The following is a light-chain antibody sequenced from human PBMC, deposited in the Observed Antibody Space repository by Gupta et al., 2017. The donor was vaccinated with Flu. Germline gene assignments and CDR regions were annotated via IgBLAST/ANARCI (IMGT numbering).Light chain of an antibody. CDR1: RSNIGTPFD. CDR3: QSYDSSLSGPV. J-gene: IGLJ2*01. CDR2: RNN. Sequence: QAVLTQPPSVSGAPGQKVIISCAGTRSNIGTPFDVHWYQQRPGTAPKVLIYRNNNRPSGVPDRFSASKSGMSASLEIAGLQADDEADYYCQSYDSSLSGPVFGGGTKLTVL. V-gene: IGLV1-40*01.